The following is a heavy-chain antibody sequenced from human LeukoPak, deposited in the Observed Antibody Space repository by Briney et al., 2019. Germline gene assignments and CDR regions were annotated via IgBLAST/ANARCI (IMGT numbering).Heavy chain of an antibody. D-gene: IGHD4-17*01. CDR1: GDSFSSHY. Sequence: PSETLSLTCAVSGDSFSSHYWTWIRQSPGTGLEWIGYISHIGRTNYNPSLKSRVTISIDTSKNQFSLKLRSVTAADTAVYYCTRDLVTVTKGFDIWGQGTMVSVSS. J-gene: IGHJ3*02. CDR2: ISHIGRT. CDR3: TRDLVTVTKGFDI. V-gene: IGHV4-59*11.